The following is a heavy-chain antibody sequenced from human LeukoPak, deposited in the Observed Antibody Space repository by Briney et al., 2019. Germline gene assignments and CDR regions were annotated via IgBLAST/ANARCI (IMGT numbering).Heavy chain of an antibody. CDR3: AKPINILTGPFDY. D-gene: IGHD3-9*01. V-gene: IGHV3-30*18. CDR2: VSSDGSNK. J-gene: IGHJ4*02. CDR1: GFTFRYYG. Sequence: GGSLRLSCAASGFTFRYYGMHWVRQAPGKGLEWVAVVSSDGSNKYHADSVRGRFIISRDNSMNTLYLQMNGLRADDAAVYYCAKPINILTGPFDYWGQGTLVTVSS.